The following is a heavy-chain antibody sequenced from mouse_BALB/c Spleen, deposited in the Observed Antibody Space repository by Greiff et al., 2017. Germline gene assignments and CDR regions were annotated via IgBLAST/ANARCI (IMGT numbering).Heavy chain of an antibody. V-gene: IGHV5-9-4*01. D-gene: IGHD2-14*01. CDR1: GFTFSSYA. Sequence: EVMLVESGGGLVKPGGSLKLSCAASGFTFSSYAMSWVRQSPEKRLEWVAEISSGGSYTYYPDTVTGRFTISRDNAKNTLYLEMSSLRSEDTAMYYCARVGTYYAMDYWGQGTSVTVSS. CDR3: ARVGTYYAMDY. CDR2: ISSGGSYT. J-gene: IGHJ4*01.